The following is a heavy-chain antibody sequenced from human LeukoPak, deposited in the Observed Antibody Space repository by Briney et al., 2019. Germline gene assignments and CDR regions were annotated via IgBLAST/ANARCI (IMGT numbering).Heavy chain of an antibody. CDR1: GFTFSSYA. D-gene: IGHD3-10*01. V-gene: IGHV3-23*01. Sequence: GSLRLSCAASGFTFSSYAMSWVRQAPGKGLEWVSSISNSGGRTFYTDSVKGRFTISRDNSKITLYLQMNSLRAEDTAVYYCATLWFGEYNYYYYYGMDVWGQGTTVTVSS. CDR2: ISNSGGRT. J-gene: IGHJ6*02. CDR3: ATLWFGEYNYYYYYGMDV.